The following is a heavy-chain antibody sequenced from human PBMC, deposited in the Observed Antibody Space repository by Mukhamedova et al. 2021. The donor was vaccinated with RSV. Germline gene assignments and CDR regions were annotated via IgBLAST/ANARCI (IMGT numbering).Heavy chain of an antibody. D-gene: IGHD2-2*01. J-gene: IGHJ4*02. V-gene: IGHV2-5*01. CDR3: ARDYCSSTSCYVPHFDY. Sequence: DKRYSPSLKSRLTITKDTSKNQVVLTMTNMDPVDTATYYCARDYCSSTSCYVPHFDYWGQGTLVTVSS. CDR2: DK.